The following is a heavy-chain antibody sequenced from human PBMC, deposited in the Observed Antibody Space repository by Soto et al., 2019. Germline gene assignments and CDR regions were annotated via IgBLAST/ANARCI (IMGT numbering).Heavy chain of an antibody. CDR2: ISYDGSNK. CDR3: AKEVGYFDWMAAFDI. J-gene: IGHJ3*02. Sequence: PGGSLRLSCAASGFTFSSYGMHWVRQAPGKGLEWVAVISYDGSNKYYADSVKGRFTISRDNSKNTLYLQMNSLRAEDTAVYYCAKEVGYFDWMAAFDIWGQGTMVTVSS. V-gene: IGHV3-30*18. D-gene: IGHD3-9*01. CDR1: GFTFSSYG.